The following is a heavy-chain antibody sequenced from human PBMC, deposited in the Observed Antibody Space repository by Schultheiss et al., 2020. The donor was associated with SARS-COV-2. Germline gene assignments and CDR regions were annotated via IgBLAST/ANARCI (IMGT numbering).Heavy chain of an antibody. CDR2: ISSSSRYT. Sequence: GGSLRLSCAASGFTFSSYEMNWVRQAPGKGLEWVSYISSSSRYTNYADSVKGRFTISRDNAKNTLYLQMNSLRAEDTAVYYCARSLRYYDFWSGSINPYYGMDVWGQGTTVTVSS. CDR1: GFTFSSYE. D-gene: IGHD3-3*01. V-gene: IGHV3-21*05. CDR3: ARSLRYYDFWSGSINPYYGMDV. J-gene: IGHJ6*02.